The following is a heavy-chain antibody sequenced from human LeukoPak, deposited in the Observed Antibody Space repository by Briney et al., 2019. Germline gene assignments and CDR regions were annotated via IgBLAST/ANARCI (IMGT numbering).Heavy chain of an antibody. J-gene: IGHJ3*02. CDR1: GGSISSYY. CDR2: IYYSGST. Sequence: SETLSLTCTVSGGSISSYYWSWIRQPPGKGLEWIGYIYYSGSTNYNPSLKSRVTISVDTSKNQFSLKLSSVTAADTAVYYCAAGAAQGAFDIWSQGTMVTVSS. CDR3: AAGAAQGAFDI. V-gene: IGHV4-59*01. D-gene: IGHD1-26*01.